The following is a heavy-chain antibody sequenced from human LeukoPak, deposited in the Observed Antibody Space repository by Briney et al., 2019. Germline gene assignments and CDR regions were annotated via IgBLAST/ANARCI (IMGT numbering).Heavy chain of an antibody. Sequence: PSETLSLTCTVSGGSISSYYWSWIRQPPGKGLEWIGYIYYSGSTNYNPSLKSRVTISVDTSKNQFSLKLSSVTAADTAVYYCARKFQRDGYNWNFFFDYWGQGTLVTVSS. CDR2: IYYSGST. CDR1: GGSISSYY. V-gene: IGHV4-59*01. J-gene: IGHJ4*02. D-gene: IGHD5-24*01. CDR3: ARKFQRDGYNWNFFFDY.